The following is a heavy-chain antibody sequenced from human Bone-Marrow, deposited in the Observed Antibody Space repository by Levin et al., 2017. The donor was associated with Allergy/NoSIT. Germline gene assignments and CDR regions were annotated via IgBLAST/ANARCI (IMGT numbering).Heavy chain of an antibody. D-gene: IGHD5-24*01. CDR3: ARDKAPRDGYNYGGDYYYGMDV. CDR1: GFTFSSYA. CDR2: ISYDGSNK. V-gene: IGHV3-30-3*01. Sequence: GGSLRLSCAASGFTFSSYAMHWVRQAPGKGLEWVAVISYDGSNKYYADSVKGRFTISRDNSKNTLYLQMNSLRAEDTAVYYCARDKAPRDGYNYGGDYYYGMDVWGQGTTVTVSS. J-gene: IGHJ6*02.